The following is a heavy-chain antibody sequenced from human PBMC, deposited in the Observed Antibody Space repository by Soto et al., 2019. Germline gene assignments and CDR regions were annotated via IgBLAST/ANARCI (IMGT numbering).Heavy chain of an antibody. CDR1: GFTFSSYA. V-gene: IGHV3-23*01. D-gene: IGHD3-10*01. J-gene: IGHJ6*02. CDR3: AKDMVRGVTPYYYGMDV. CDR2: ISGSGGST. Sequence: PGGSLRLSCAASGFTFSSYAMSWVRQAPGKGLEWVSAISGSGGSTYYADSVKGRFTISRDNSKNTLYLQMNSLRAEDTAVYYCAKDMVRGVTPYYYGMDVWGQGTTVTVSS.